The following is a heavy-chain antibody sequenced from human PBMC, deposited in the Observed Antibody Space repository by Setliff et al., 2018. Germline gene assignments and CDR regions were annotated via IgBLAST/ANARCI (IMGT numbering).Heavy chain of an antibody. Sequence: PSETLSLTCTVSGGSISSGGYYWSWVRQHPGKGLEWIGEMYHSGSTHYNPSLKSRVTISGDTSKNQFSLKLSSVTAADTAVYYCARGAPGWELLSWFDPWGQGTLVTVSS. CDR3: ARGAPGWELLSWFDP. V-gene: IGHV4-31*03. D-gene: IGHD1-26*01. CDR1: GGSISSGGYY. J-gene: IGHJ5*02. CDR2: MYHSGST.